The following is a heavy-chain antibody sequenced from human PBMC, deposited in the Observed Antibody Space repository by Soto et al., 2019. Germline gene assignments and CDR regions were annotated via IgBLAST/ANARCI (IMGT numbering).Heavy chain of an antibody. CDR1: GGSISSGGYS. V-gene: IGHV4-30-2*01. CDR2: IYHGESN. D-gene: IGHD4-4*01. J-gene: IGHJ6*02. Sequence: LQLQESGSGLVKPSQTLSLHCAVSGGSISSGGYSWGWLRLPPGKGRGWVGYIYHGESNNYNPSLXXXVXXSVDRAKNQLSLILKSVTPADTAVYYCARDSRSTTTYGLDVWGQGTTVTVSS. CDR3: ARDSRSTTTYGLDV.